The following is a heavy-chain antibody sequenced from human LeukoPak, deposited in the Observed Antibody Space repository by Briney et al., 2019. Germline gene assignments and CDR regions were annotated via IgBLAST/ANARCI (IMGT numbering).Heavy chain of an antibody. V-gene: IGHV3-15*01. J-gene: IGHJ4*02. D-gene: IGHD5-12*01. CDR3: TPTNVVATISPDY. Sequence: PGGSLRLSWAASGFTFSNAWMSWFRQAPGKGLGWLGRIKIETDGGTTDYAAPVKGRFTISRDDSKNPLYLQMNSLNTEDSAVYYYTPTNVVATISPDYWGQGTLVTVSS. CDR2: IKIETDGGTT. CDR1: GFTFSNAW.